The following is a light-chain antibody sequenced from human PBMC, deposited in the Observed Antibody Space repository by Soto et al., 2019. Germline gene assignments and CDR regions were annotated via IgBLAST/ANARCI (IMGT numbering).Light chain of an antibody. CDR1: QSVNNN. CDR3: QQYGSSPRT. V-gene: IGKV3-15*01. J-gene: IGKJ1*01. CDR2: SAS. Sequence: DIVLTQSPGTLSLSPGERATHSCRASQSVNNNVAWYQQKPGHTPRLLIYSASIGATGTPARFSGSGSGSDFTLTISSLQSEDFAVYYCQQYGSSPRTFGRGTKVDI.